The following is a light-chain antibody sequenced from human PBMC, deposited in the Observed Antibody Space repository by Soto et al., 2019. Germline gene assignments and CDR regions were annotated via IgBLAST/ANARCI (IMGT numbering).Light chain of an antibody. J-gene: IGKJ1*01. CDR2: GAS. Sequence: DIQLTQSPPTLSASVGDRVTITCRASQSIRYYLAWYQQMPGKAPKLLIYGASSLQSGVPSRFSGSRSGTEFTLTISSLQPDDFATYFCQHHNSYSQTFGQGTKVDIK. V-gene: IGKV1-5*01. CDR1: QSIRYY. CDR3: QHHNSYSQT.